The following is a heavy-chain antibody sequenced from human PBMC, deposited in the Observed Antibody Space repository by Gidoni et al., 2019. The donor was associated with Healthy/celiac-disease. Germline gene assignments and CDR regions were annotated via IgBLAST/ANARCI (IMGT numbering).Heavy chain of an antibody. J-gene: IGHJ4*02. Sequence: QVPLQESGPGLVTPSATLSLTCTVPGGSISSYYWSWIRQPPGKGLEWIGYIYYSGSTNYNPSLKSRVTISVDTSKNQFSLKLSSVTAADTAVYYCARSGYYSYYFDYWGQGTLVTVSS. CDR1: GGSISSYY. V-gene: IGHV4-59*01. D-gene: IGHD3-22*01. CDR3: ARSGYYSYYFDY. CDR2: IYYSGST.